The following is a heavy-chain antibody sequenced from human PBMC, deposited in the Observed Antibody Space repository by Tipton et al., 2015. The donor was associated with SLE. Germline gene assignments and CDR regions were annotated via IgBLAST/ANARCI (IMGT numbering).Heavy chain of an antibody. CDR1: GFIFNNFW. J-gene: IGHJ1*01. Sequence: GSLRLSCEASGFIFNNFWMHWVRQAPGRGLVWVARINYDGRTTTYADSVKGRFTVSRDNDKNTLYLQMNSLGAEDTAVYYCARGVAYFLVSRRKYVAHWGQGALVTVSS. CDR3: ARGVAYFLVSRRKYVAH. V-gene: IGHV3-74*01. D-gene: IGHD3-22*01. CDR2: INYDGRTT.